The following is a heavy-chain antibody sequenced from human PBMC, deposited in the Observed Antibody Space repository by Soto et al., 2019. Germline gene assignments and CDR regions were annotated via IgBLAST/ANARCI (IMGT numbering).Heavy chain of an antibody. CDR2: IIPILGIA. V-gene: IGHV1-69*02. Sequence: QVQLVQSGAEVKKPGSSVKVSCKASGGTFSSYTISWVRQAPGQGLEWMGRIIPILGIANYAQKFQGRVTITADKSTSTAYMELSSLRSEDTAVYYCARAPRSDYIWGSYLPFHYWGQGTLVTVSS. CDR3: ARAPRSDYIWGSYLPFHY. J-gene: IGHJ4*02. CDR1: GGTFSSYT. D-gene: IGHD3-16*02.